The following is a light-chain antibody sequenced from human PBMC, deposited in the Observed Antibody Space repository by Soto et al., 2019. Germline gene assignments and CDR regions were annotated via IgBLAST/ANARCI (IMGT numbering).Light chain of an antibody. V-gene: IGLV2-8*01. CDR2: EVN. CDR1: SSDVGGYNY. CDR3: SSYAGINNVR. J-gene: IGLJ3*02. Sequence: QSALTQPPSASGSPGQSVTISCTGTSSDVGGYNYVSWYQQHPAKAPKLMIYEVNKRPSGVPDRFSGSKSGNTASLTVSGLQAEDEADYYCSSYAGINNVRFGGGTKVTVL.